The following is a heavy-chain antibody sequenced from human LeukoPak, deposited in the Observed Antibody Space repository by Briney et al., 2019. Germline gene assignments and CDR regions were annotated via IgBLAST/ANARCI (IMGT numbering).Heavy chain of an antibody. CDR1: GFTFSDYY. V-gene: IGHV3-11*04. CDR3: ARVPSNTHYYYYYMDV. CDR2: ISSSGSTI. J-gene: IGHJ6*03. D-gene: IGHD2-15*01. Sequence: GGSLRLSCAASGFTFSDYYMSWIRQAPGKGLEWVSYISSSGSTIYYADSVKGRFTISRDNAKNSLYLQMNGLRAEDTAVYYCARVPSNTHYYYYYMDVWGKGTTVTVSS.